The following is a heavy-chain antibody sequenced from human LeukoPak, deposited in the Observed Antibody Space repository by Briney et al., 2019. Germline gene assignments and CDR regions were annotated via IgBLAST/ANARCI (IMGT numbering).Heavy chain of an antibody. CDR1: GGSISSYY. D-gene: IGHD3-22*01. V-gene: IGHV4-59*12. CDR3: AREGDSSVYYDY. Sequence: KPSETLSLTCTVSGGSISSYYWNWIRQPPGKGLEWIGYIYYSGSTNYNPSLKSRVTVSVDTSKNQFSLKLSSVTAADTAVYYCAREGDSSVYYDYWGQGTLVTVSS. CDR2: IYYSGST. J-gene: IGHJ4*02.